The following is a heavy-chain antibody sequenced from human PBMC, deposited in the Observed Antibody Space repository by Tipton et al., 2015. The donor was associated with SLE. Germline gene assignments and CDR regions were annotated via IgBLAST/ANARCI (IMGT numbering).Heavy chain of an antibody. CDR2: INSDGSST. V-gene: IGHV3-74*01. Sequence: SLRLSCAASGFTFSSYWMSWVRQAPGMGLVWVSHINSDGSSTVYADAVKGRFTISRDNSKNTLYLQMNSLRAEDTAVYYCAKDLQQWLGADAFDIWGQGTMVTVSS. J-gene: IGHJ3*02. CDR3: AKDLQQWLGADAFDI. D-gene: IGHD6-19*01. CDR1: GFTFSSYW.